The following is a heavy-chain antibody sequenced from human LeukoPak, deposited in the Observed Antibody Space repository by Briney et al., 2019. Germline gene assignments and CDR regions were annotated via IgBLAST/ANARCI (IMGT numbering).Heavy chain of an antibody. CDR2: ITSTGVTI. J-gene: IGHJ6*03. D-gene: IGHD2-2*01. Sequence: GGSLRLSCAASGFTFSNYYMNWIRQAPGKGLEWVSSITSTGVTIYYADSVKGRFTMSRDNAKSSLFLQMNSLTAEDTAVYFCARELHSSTWDYYYMDVWGKGTTVIVSS. V-gene: IGHV3-11*01. CDR1: GFTFSNYY. CDR3: ARELHSSTWDYYYMDV.